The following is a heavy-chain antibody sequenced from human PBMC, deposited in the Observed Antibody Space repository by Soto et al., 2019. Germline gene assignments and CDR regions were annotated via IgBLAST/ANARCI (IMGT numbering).Heavy chain of an antibody. J-gene: IGHJ4*02. CDR3: ARGNEYNHYYFDY. Sequence: QVQLVQSGAEVKKPGSSVKVSCKASGGTFINYAFSWVRQTPGQGIDWMGGIVPLFGTANYAKKFQGRVTITADASTTTAYMELSSLRSEDTAVYYCARGNEYNHYYFDYWGQGTLVTVSS. CDR2: IVPLFGTA. D-gene: IGHD1-1*01. V-gene: IGHV1-69*01. CDR1: GGTFINYA.